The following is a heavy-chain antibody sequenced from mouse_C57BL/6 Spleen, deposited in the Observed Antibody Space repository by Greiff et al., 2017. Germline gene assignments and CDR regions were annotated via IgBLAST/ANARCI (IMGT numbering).Heavy chain of an antibody. J-gene: IGHJ2*01. CDR2: IYPNNGGN. D-gene: IGHD1-1*01. V-gene: IGHV1-34*01. Sequence: VQLKQSGPELVKPGASVKMSCKASGYTFTDYYMHWVKQIHGKSLEWIGYIYPNNGGNGYNQKFKGKATLTVDKSSSTAYMELRSLTSEDSAVYYCAYGSSYPYYFDYWGQGTTLTVSS. CDR3: AYGSSYPYYFDY. CDR1: GYTFTDYY.